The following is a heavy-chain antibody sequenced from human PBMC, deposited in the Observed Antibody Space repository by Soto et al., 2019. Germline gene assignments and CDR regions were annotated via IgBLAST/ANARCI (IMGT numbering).Heavy chain of an antibody. CDR2: INAGNGNT. V-gene: IGHV1-3*01. D-gene: IGHD4-17*01. CDR3: ARDRIHGDYLEYFQH. CDR1: GYTFTSYA. Sequence: GASVKVSCKASGYTFTSYAMHWVRQAPGQRLEWMGWINAGNGNTKYSQKFQDRVTITRDTSASTAYMELSSLRSEDTAVYYCARDRIHGDYLEYFQHWGQGTLVTVSS. J-gene: IGHJ1*01.